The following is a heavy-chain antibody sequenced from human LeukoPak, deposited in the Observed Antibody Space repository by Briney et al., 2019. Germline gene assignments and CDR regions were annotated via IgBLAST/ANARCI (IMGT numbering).Heavy chain of an antibody. J-gene: IGHJ5*02. CDR1: GGTLSSYA. Sequence: GASVKVSCKASGGTLSSYAISWVRQAPGQGLEWMGGIIPIFGTANHAQKFQGRVTITADESTSTAYMELSSLRSEDTAVYYCARSGYDKNWFDPWGQGTLVTVSS. V-gene: IGHV1-69*13. CDR3: ARSGYDKNWFDP. D-gene: IGHD5-12*01. CDR2: IIPIFGTA.